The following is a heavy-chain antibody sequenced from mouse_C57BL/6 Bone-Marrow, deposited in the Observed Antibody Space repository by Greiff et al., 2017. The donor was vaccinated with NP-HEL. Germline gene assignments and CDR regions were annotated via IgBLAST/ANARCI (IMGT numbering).Heavy chain of an antibody. CDR2: IYPGGGYT. CDR1: GYTFTNYW. V-gene: IGHV1-63*01. D-gene: IGHD3-3*01. Sequence: LQESGAELVRPGTSVKMSCKASGYTFTNYWIGWAKQRPGHGLEWIGDIYPGGGYTNYNEKFKGKATLTADKSSSTAYMQFSSLTSEDSAIYYCARGDWPYYFDYWGQGTTLTVSS. CDR3: ARGDWPYYFDY. J-gene: IGHJ2*01.